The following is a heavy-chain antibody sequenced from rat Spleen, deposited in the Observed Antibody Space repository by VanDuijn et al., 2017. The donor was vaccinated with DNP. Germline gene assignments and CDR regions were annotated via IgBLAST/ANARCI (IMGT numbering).Heavy chain of an antibody. CDR2: IIYDGNRT. Sequence: EVQLVESGGGLVQPGRSLKLSCAASGFTFSDYNMAWVRQAPKKGLEWVATIIYDGNRTYCRDSVKGRFTISRDNAKNTLYLQMDSLRSEDTATYYCATFEGRDAWGQGTSVTVSS. CDR1: GFTFSDYN. D-gene: IGHD1-11*01. J-gene: IGHJ4*01. CDR3: ATFEGRDA. V-gene: IGHV5S10*01.